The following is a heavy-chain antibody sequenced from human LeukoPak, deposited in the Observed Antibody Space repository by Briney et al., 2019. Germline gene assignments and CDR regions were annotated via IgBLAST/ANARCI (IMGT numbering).Heavy chain of an antibody. CDR2: VIPIFGTA. CDR3: EVQLYGSGSYPNDY. J-gene: IGHJ4*02. Sequence: SVKVSCKASGGTFSSYAISWVRQAPGQGLEWMGGVIPIFGTANYAQKFQGRVTITADESTSTAYMELSSLRSEDTAVYYCEVQLYGSGSYPNDYWGQGTLVTVSS. D-gene: IGHD3-10*01. CDR1: GGTFSSYA. V-gene: IGHV1-69*01.